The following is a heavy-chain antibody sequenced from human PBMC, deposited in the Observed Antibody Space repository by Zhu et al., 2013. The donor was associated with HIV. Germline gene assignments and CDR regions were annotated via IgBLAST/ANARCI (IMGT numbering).Heavy chain of an antibody. Sequence: QVQLVQSGAEVKKPGASVKVSCKASGHTFTSYDINWVRQVSGQGLEWMAWMNPKSGNTGYAQNFQGRVTITRNTSISTAYMELSSLKSEDTAVYFCARSRGYCSGLKCQSDAFDIWGQGAMVTVSS. CDR1: GHTFTSYD. J-gene: IGHJ3*02. CDR3: ARSRGYCSGLKCQSDAFDI. CDR2: MNPKSGNT. D-gene: IGHD2-8*02. V-gene: IGHV1-8*03.